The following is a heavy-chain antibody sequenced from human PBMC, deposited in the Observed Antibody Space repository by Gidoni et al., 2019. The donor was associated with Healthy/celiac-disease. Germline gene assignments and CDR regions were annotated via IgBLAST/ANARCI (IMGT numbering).Heavy chain of an antibody. CDR2: IYSGGST. D-gene: IGHD4-17*01. CDR1: GLPVSSNY. J-gene: IGHJ4*02. CDR3: ARTYGDYPPLLDY. Sequence: EVQLVESGGGLIQPGGSLRLYCAASGLPVSSNYMSWVRQAPGTGLEWVSFIYSGGSTYYADSVKGRFTISRDNSKNTLYLQMNSLRAEDTAVYYCARTYGDYPPLLDYWGQGTLVTVSS. V-gene: IGHV3-53*01.